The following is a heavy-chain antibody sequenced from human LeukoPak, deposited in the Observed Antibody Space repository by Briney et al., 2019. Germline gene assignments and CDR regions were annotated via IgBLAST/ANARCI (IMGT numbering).Heavy chain of an antibody. CDR2: INPSGGST. CDR3: ARDKSSTNWLDS. CDR1: GYSFTNFY. V-gene: IGHV1-46*01. J-gene: IGHJ5*01. Sequence: ASVKVSCKASGYSFTNFYIHWVRQAPGQGLEWMGIINPSGGSTNYAQKFQGRVTMTSNTSASTVYLDLSSLRSEDTAIYYCARDKSSTNWLDSWGQGTLVTVSS. D-gene: IGHD3-10*01.